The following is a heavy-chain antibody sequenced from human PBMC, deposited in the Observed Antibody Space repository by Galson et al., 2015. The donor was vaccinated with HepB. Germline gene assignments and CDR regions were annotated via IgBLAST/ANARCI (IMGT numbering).Heavy chain of an antibody. J-gene: IGHJ5*02. Sequence: SVKVSCKASGYTFTSYYMHWVRQAPGQGLEWMGIINPSGGSTSYAQKFQGRVTMTRDTSTSTVYMELSSLRSEDTAVYYCARERPMAMILLPSGNWFDPWGQGTLVTVSS. CDR1: GYTFTSYY. V-gene: IGHV1-46*01. CDR3: ARERPMAMILLPSGNWFDP. CDR2: INPSGGST. D-gene: IGHD3-22*01.